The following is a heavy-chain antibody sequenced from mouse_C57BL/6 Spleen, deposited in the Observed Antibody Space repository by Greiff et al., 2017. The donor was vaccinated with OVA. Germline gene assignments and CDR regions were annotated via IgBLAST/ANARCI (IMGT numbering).Heavy chain of an antibody. CDR1: GYTFTSYW. CDR2: INPSSGYT. D-gene: IGHD1-1*01. Sequence: QVQLQQSGAELAKPGASVKLSCKASGYTFTSYWMHWVKQRPGQGLEWIGYINPSSGYTKYNQKFKDKATLTADKSSSTAYMQLSSLTYEDSAVEYCASSVSTVVATAPFDYWGQGTTLTVSS. J-gene: IGHJ2*01. V-gene: IGHV1-7*01. CDR3: ASSVSTVVATAPFDY.